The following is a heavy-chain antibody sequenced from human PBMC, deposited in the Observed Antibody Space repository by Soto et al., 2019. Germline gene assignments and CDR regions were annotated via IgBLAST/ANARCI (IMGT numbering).Heavy chain of an antibody. V-gene: IGHV5-51*01. CDR1: GYSFVSYW. Sequence: GESLKISCNGSGYSFVSYWIAWVRHMPGKGLEWMGSIYPGDSDTTYSPSIQGQVTISADKSSTTVYLQWNTLKASDTAMYYCAKTDGYEVEYWGQGTQVTVSS. D-gene: IGHD5-18*01. CDR2: IYPGDSDT. CDR3: AKTDGYEVEY. J-gene: IGHJ4*02.